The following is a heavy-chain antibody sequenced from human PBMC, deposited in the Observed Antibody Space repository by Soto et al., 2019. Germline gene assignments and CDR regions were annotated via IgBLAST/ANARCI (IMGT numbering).Heavy chain of an antibody. CDR3: ARHLIVATIWGFDP. V-gene: IGHV4-59*08. Sequence: ASETLSLTCTVSGGSISSYYWSWIRQPPGKGLEWIGYIYYSGSTNYIPSLKSRVTISVDTSKNQFSLKLSSVTAADTAVYYCARHLIVATIWGFDPWGQGTLVTVSS. CDR2: IYYSGST. J-gene: IGHJ5*02. CDR1: GGSISSYY. D-gene: IGHD5-12*01.